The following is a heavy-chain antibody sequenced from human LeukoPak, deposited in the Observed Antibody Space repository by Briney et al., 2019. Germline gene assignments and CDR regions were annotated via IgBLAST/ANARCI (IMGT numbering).Heavy chain of an antibody. CDR1: GGSISSYH. J-gene: IGHJ3*02. V-gene: IGHV4-59*08. D-gene: IGHD6-13*01. CDR3: ARSLLFIAATGTGAFDI. CDR2: IYYSGRT. Sequence: SETLSLTCTVSGGSISSYHWSWIRXPPXXXLEXIGYIYYSGRTNYNPSLKSRVTISVDTSKNQFSLKLSSVTAADTAVYYCARSLLFIAATGTGAFDIWGQGTMVTVSS.